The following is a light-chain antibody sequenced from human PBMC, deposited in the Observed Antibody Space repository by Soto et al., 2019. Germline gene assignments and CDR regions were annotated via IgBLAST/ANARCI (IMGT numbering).Light chain of an antibody. V-gene: IGKV1-39*01. CDR3: QQSYNTAWT. CDR1: QSISSY. CDR2: SAS. Sequence: DIQMTQYPSSLSASVGDRVTITCRASQSISSYLNWFQQKPGRTPDLLIYSASSLQSGVPSRFSGSGSGTDFTLTISSLQPEDFATYYCQQSYNTAWTFGQGSKADVK. J-gene: IGKJ1*01.